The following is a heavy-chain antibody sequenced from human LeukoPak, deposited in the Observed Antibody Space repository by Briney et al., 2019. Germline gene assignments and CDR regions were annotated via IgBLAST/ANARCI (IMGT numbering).Heavy chain of an antibody. CDR2: INHSGST. V-gene: IGHV4-34*01. D-gene: IGHD6-25*01. J-gene: IGHJ4*02. CDR1: GGSFSGYY. Sequence: PSETLSLTCAVYGGSFSGYYWSWIRQPPGKGLEWIGEINHSGSTNYNPSLKSRVTISVDTSKNQFSLKLSSVTAADTAVYYCARGAAFDYWGQGTLVTASS. CDR3: ARGAAFDY.